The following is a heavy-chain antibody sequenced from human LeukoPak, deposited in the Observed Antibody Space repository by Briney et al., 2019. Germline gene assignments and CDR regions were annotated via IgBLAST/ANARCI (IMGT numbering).Heavy chain of an antibody. CDR3: AREVAAAGTIGY. V-gene: IGHV1-46*01. CDR2: INPSGGST. D-gene: IGHD6-13*01. CDR1: GYTFTSYY. Sequence: ASVKVSCKASGYTFTSYYMHWVRQAPGQGLEWMGIINPSGGSTSYAQKFQGRVTMTRDMSTSTVYMELSSLRSEDTAVYYCAREVAAAGTIGYWGQGTLVTVSS. J-gene: IGHJ4*02.